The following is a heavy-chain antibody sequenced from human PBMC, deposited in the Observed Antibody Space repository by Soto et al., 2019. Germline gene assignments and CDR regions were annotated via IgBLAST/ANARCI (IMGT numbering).Heavy chain of an antibody. CDR3: ARTGAYTGYDLVY. CDR1: GGSFSGYY. J-gene: IGHJ4*02. V-gene: IGHV4-34*01. D-gene: IGHD5-12*01. CDR2: INHSGST. Sequence: PETLRVTYAVYGGSFSGYYWSWIRQPPGKGLEWIGEINHSGSTNYNPSLKSRVTISVDTSKNQFSLKLSSVTAADTAVYYCARTGAYTGYDLVYWGPGPLLTLS.